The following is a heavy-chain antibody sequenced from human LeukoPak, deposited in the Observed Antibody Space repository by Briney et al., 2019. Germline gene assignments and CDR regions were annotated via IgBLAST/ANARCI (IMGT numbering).Heavy chain of an antibody. CDR1: GGSISSSSYY. J-gene: IGHJ4*02. CDR3: ARSRGDSYYYEGRFDY. V-gene: IGHV4-39*01. CDR2: IYYSGST. D-gene: IGHD3-22*01. Sequence: SETLSLTCTVSGGSISSSSYYWGWIRQPPGKGLEWIGSIYYSGSTYYNPSLKSRVTISVDTSKNQFSLKLSSWTAADTAVYYCARSRGDSYYYEGRFDYWGQGTLVTVSS.